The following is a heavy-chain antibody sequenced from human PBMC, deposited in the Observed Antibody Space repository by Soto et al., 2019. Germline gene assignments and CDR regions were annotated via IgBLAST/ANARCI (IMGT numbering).Heavy chain of an antibody. V-gene: IGHV3-30*18. CDR3: AKDRGDSSSSGWNYSDY. J-gene: IGHJ4*02. D-gene: IGHD6-6*01. Sequence: QVQLVESGGGVVQPGRSLRLSCAASGFTFSSYGMHWVRQAPGKGLEWVAVISYDGSNKYYADSVKGRFTISRDNSKNTLYLQMNSLRAEAAAVYYCAKDRGDSSSSGWNYSDYWGQGTLVTVSS. CDR1: GFTFSSYG. CDR2: ISYDGSNK.